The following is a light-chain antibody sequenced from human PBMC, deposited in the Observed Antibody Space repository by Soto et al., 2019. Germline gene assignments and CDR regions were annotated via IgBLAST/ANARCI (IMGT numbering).Light chain of an antibody. V-gene: IGKV4-1*01. J-gene: IGKJ2*01. CDR2: WAS. Sequence: IVMTQSPDSLAVSLGERATINCKSSQSVLYSSNNKKYLAWYQQKPGQPPKLLIYWASTRESGVPDRFSGAGSGTDFTLTIGSLQAEDVAVYYCQQYYTTPYTFGPGTKPEIK. CDR1: QSVLYSSNNKKY. CDR3: QQYYTTPYT.